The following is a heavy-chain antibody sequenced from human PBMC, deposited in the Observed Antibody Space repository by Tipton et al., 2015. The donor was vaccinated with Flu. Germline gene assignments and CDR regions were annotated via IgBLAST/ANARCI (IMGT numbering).Heavy chain of an antibody. D-gene: IGHD3-10*01. V-gene: IGHV4-4*07. Sequence: TLSLTCSVSGGSVGSPYCWSWIRQPAGKGLEWIGRTHASGSTNYNPSLKSRVTMSIDTSKNQFSLRLSPVTAADTAVYYCASSGFGKGDFWGQGTLVTVSS. CDR3: ASSGFGKGDF. CDR2: THASGST. CDR1: GGSVGSPYC. J-gene: IGHJ4*02.